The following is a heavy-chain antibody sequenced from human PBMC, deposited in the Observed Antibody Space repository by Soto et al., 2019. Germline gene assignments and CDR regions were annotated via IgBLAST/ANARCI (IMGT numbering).Heavy chain of an antibody. CDR2: IYYSGST. Sequence: QVQLQESRPGLVKPSETLSLTCTVSGGSISSYYWSWIRQPPGKGLEWIGYIYYSGSTNYNPSLKSRVTISVDTSKHQFSLKLSSVTAADTAVYYCARHVQWLVTFDYWGQETRVTVSS. D-gene: IGHD6-19*01. V-gene: IGHV4-59*08. CDR1: GGSISSYY. J-gene: IGHJ4*02. CDR3: ARHVQWLVTFDY.